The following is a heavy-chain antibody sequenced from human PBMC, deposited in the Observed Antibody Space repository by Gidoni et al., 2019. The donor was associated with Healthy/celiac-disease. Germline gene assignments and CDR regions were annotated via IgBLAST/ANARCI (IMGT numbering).Heavy chain of an antibody. CDR2: ISYDGSNK. CDR1: GFTFSSYG. Sequence: QVQLVESGGGVVQPGRSLRLSCAASGFTFSSYGMHWVRQAPGKGLEWVAVISYDGSNKYYADSVKGRFTISRDNSKNTLYLQMNSLRAEDTAVYYCAKAPFWSSGGNSGAFDIWGQGTMVTVSS. J-gene: IGHJ3*02. V-gene: IGHV3-30*18. CDR3: AKAPFWSSGGNSGAFDI. D-gene: IGHD2-21*02.